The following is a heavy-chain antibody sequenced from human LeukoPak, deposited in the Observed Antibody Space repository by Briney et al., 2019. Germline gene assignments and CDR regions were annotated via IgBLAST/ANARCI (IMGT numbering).Heavy chain of an antibody. D-gene: IGHD2-2*01. CDR2: ISGSGDST. V-gene: IGHV3-23*01. J-gene: IGHJ4*02. CDR1: GFTFSVNA. Sequence: GGSLRLSCAASGFTFSVNAMNWVRQAPGKGLEGVAAISGSGDSTYYADSLKGRFTISRDNSQNILYLQMNSLRAEDSALYYCAKPLKDIVVVPAATMDYWGQGTLVTVSS. CDR3: AKPLKDIVVVPAATMDY.